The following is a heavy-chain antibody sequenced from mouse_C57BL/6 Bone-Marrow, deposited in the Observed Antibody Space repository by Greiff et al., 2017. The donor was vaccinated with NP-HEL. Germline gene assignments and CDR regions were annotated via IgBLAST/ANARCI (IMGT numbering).Heavy chain of an antibody. CDR3: ARGWLLRGGDYAMDY. V-gene: IGHV14-3*01. CDR1: GFNIKNTN. Sequence: VQLQQSVAELVRPGASVKLSCTASGFNIKNTNMHWVKQRPEQGLEWIGRIDPANGNTKYAPKFQGKATITADKSSNTAYLQPSSLTSEDTAIYYCARGWLLRGGDYAMDYWGQGTSVTVSS. CDR2: IDPANGNT. D-gene: IGHD2-3*01. J-gene: IGHJ4*01.